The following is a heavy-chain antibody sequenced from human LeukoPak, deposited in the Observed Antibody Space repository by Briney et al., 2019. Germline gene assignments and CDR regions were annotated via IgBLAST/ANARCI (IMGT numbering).Heavy chain of an antibody. D-gene: IGHD3-10*01. CDR2: ISGSGGRT. V-gene: IGHV3-23*01. J-gene: IGHJ4*02. CDR3: ASRGHVGSGTYSPYDY. CDR1: GFTFDDYA. Sequence: GGSLRLSCAASGFTFDDYAMHWVRQAPGKGLEWVSGISGSGGRTYYADSVKGRFTISRDNSRNTVYLQMTSLRAEDTAVYYCASRGHVGSGTYSPYDYWGQGTLVTVSS.